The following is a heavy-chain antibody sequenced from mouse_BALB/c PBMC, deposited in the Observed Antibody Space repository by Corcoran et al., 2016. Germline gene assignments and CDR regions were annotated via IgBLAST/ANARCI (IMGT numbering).Heavy chain of an antibody. Sequence: EVQLQQSGPELVKPGASVKMSCKASGYTFTSYVMHWVKQKPGQGLEWIGYINPYNDGTKYNEKFKGKATLTSDKSSSTAYMELSSLTSEDSAVYYCATEIHRYDGGYAMDYLGQGTSVTVSS. D-gene: IGHD2-14*01. CDR2: INPYNDGT. CDR1: GYTFTSYV. CDR3: ATEIHRYDGGYAMDY. J-gene: IGHJ4*01. V-gene: IGHV1S136*01.